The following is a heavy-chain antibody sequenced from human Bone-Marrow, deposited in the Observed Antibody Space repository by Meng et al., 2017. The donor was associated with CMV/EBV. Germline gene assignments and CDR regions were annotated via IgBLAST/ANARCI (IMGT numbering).Heavy chain of an antibody. V-gene: IGHV4-39*01. D-gene: IGHD3-22*01. J-gene: IGHJ4*02. Sequence: GSLRLSCTVSGGSISSSSYYWGWIRQPPGKGLEWIGSIYYSGRTYYNPSLKSRVTISVDTSKNQFSLKLSSVTAADTAVYYCASPYSSGYFSNGVVDWGQGNLVNVAS. CDR1: GGSISSSSYY. CDR3: ASPYSSGYFSNGVVD. CDR2: IYYSGRT.